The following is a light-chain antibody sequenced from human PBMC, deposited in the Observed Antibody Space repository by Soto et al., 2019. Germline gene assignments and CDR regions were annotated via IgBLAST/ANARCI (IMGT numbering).Light chain of an antibody. CDR3: QHYDTYWRT. Sequence: DIQMTQSPSTLSASVGDRVTITCRASQSISGWLAWYQQKPGKAPKLLIYDASSLEGGVPSRFSGSGSGTEFTLTISGLHPDDFATYYCQHYDTYWRTFAQGTKLEI. CDR1: QSISGW. CDR2: DAS. J-gene: IGKJ2*01. V-gene: IGKV1-5*01.